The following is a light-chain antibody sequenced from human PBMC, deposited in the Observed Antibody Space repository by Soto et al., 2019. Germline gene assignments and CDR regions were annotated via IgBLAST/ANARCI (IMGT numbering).Light chain of an antibody. Sequence: IHMTQSPSSLSASVGYIFTITCRASQRITTYLNWYQQKPGKAPKLVIYAASNLQSGVPSRLSGYGSGTDFTITISSMKTEDFATYYCQQSYTNTKTFGQGTKVDI. J-gene: IGKJ1*01. CDR3: QQSYTNTKT. CDR1: QRITTY. V-gene: IGKV1-39*01. CDR2: AAS.